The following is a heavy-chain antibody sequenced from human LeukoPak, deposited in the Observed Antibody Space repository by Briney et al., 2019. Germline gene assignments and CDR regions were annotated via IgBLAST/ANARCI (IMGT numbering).Heavy chain of an antibody. CDR3: ATPGATHDY. CDR1: GGSISSSSYY. D-gene: IGHD1-26*01. CDR2: IYYSGST. J-gene: IGHJ4*02. V-gene: IGHV4-39*01. Sequence: PTETLSLTCTVSGGSISSSSYYWGWIRQPPGKGLEWIGSIYYSGSTYYNPSLKSRVTISVDTSKNQFSLKLSSVTAADTAVYYCATPGATHDYWGQGTLVTVSS.